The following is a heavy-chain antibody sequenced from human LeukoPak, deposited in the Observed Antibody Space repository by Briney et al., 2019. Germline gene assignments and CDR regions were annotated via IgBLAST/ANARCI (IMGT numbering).Heavy chain of an antibody. D-gene: IGHD6-6*01. CDR2: IKGSSDTI. V-gene: IGHV3-48*01. CDR3: AKWKYSNSGIDDY. Sequence: PGGSLRLSCTASGFIFNNYGMNWVRQAPGKGLEWISYIKGSSDTIHYADSVKGRFIISRDNSKNMLYLQMNSLRAEDTAVYYCAKWKYSNSGIDDYWGQGTLVTVSS. J-gene: IGHJ4*02. CDR1: GFIFNNYG.